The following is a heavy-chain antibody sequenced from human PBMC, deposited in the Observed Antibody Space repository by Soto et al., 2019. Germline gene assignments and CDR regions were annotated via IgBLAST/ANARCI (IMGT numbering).Heavy chain of an antibody. J-gene: IGHJ3*02. D-gene: IGHD3-10*01. CDR1: GFTFSSYD. V-gene: IGHV3-13*01. CDR2: IGTAGDT. Sequence: EVQLVESGGGLVQPGGSLRLSCAASGFTFSSYDMHWVRQATGKGLEWVSAIGTAGDTYYPGSVKGRFTISRENAKNSLCLQMNSLRAGDTAVYYCARAGSGMDAFDIWGQGTMVTVSS. CDR3: ARAGSGMDAFDI.